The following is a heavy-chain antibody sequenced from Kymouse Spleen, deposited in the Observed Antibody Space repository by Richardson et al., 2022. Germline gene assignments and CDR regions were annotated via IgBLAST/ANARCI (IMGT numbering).Heavy chain of an antibody. CDR1: GFTFSSYG. Sequence: QVQLVESGGGVVQPGRSLRLSCAASGFTFSSYGMHWVRQAPGKGLEWVAVIWYDGSNKYYADSVKGRFTISRDNSKNTLYLQMNSLRAEDTAVYYCAREVCSSTSCYDYYYYGMDVWGQGTTVTVSS. D-gene: IGHD2-2*02. V-gene: IGHV3-33*01. CDR3: AREVCSSTSCYDYYYYGMDV. CDR2: IWYDGSNK. J-gene: IGHJ6*02.